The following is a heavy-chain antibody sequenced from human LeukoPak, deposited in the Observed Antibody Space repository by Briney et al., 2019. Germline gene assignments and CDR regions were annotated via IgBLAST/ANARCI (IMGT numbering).Heavy chain of an antibody. Sequence: PETLSLTCAVYGGSFSGYYWSWIRQPPGKGLEWIGEINHSGSTNYNPSLKSRVTISVDTSKNQFSLKLSSVTAADTAVYYCARGTGYSSGWYSFDYWGQGTLVTVSS. CDR2: INHSGST. CDR1: GGSFSGYY. CDR3: ARGTGYSSGWYSFDY. D-gene: IGHD6-19*01. J-gene: IGHJ4*02. V-gene: IGHV4-34*01.